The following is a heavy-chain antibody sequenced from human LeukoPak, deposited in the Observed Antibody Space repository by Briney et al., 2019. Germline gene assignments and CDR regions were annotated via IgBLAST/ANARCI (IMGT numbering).Heavy chain of an antibody. CDR1: GYSFTSYW. CDR3: VRHLSDITSCPNY. CDR2: IDPSDAYT. D-gene: IGHD2-2*01. J-gene: IGHJ4*02. V-gene: IGHV5-10-1*01. Sequence: GESLRISCKGSGYSFTSYWISWVRQMPGKGLEWMGRIDPSDAYTNYSPSFQGHVTISSDKSINTAYLQWSSLKASDTAMYYCVRHLSDITSCPNYWGPGTLITVAS.